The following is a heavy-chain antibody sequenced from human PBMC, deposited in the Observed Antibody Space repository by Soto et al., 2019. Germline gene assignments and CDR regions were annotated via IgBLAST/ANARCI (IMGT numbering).Heavy chain of an antibody. D-gene: IGHD1-1*01. CDR1: GFTFSNAW. CDR3: TTAVLLESIGYYYYYGMDV. V-gene: IGHV3-15*07. Sequence: GGSLRLSCAASGFTFSNAWMNWVRQAPGKGLEWVGRIKSKTDGGTTDYAAPVKGRFTISRDDSKNTLYLQMNSLKTEDTAVYYCTTAVLLESIGYYYYYGMDVWGQGTTVTVSS. J-gene: IGHJ6*02. CDR2: IKSKTDGGTT.